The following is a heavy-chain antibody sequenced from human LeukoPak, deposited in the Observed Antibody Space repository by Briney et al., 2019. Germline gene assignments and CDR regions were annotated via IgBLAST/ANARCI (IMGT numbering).Heavy chain of an antibody. V-gene: IGHV4-39*02. CDR1: GGSIINTNYY. CDR2: IYYTGST. Sequence: SETLSLTCTVSGGSIINTNYYWDWIRQPPGKGLEWIGTIYYTGSTDYNPSLKSRVTISVDTSKNHFSLRLISVTAADTAVYYCARRHTTGPFRFDPWGQGTLVTVSS. CDR3: ARRHTTGPFRFDP. D-gene: IGHD1-1*01. J-gene: IGHJ5*02.